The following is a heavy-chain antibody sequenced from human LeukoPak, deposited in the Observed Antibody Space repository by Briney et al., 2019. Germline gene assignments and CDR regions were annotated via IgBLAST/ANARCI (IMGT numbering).Heavy chain of an antibody. CDR2: INPNHGGT. Sequence: GASVKVSCKASGYSFTDYYINWVRQAPGQGLEWMGWINPNHGGTHYAQKFQGRVTMTRDTSITTAYMELSRLRSDDTAVYYCARGLVPAADFDYWGQGTLVTVSS. D-gene: IGHD2-2*01. CDR1: GYSFTDYY. CDR3: ARGLVPAADFDY. J-gene: IGHJ4*02. V-gene: IGHV1-2*02.